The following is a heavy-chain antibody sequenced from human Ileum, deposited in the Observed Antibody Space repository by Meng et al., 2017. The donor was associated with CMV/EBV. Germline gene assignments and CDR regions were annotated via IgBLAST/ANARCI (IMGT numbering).Heavy chain of an antibody. CDR2: MYSGEAT. CDR1: GGSVTGSYY. J-gene: IGHJ4*02. D-gene: IGHD2-2*01. Sequence: GSLRLSCSVSGGSVTGSYYYFWIRQLPGKGLEWIAFMYSGEATNYNPSLKSRATMSVDTSKNQFSLKLNSVTAADTAVYYCVRGQDIVIVRYFDDWGQGTLVTVSS. V-gene: IGHV4-61*01. CDR3: VRGQDIVIVRYFDD.